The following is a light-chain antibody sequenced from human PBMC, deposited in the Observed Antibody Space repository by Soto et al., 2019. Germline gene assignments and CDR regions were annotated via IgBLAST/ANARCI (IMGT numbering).Light chain of an antibody. CDR3: QQYYSTPPT. Sequence: DIVMTQSPDSLAVSLGETATINCKSSQSVLYSSNNKNYLAWYQQKPGQPPKLLIYWASTRESGIPDRFSGSGSGTDFPLTISSPQAEDVAVYYCQQYYSTPPTFGQGTKLEIK. V-gene: IGKV4-1*01. J-gene: IGKJ2*01. CDR2: WAS. CDR1: QSVLYSSNNKNY.